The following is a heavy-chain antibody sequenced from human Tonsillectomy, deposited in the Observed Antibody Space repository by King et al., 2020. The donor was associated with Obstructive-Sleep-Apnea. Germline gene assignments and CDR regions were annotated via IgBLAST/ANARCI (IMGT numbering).Heavy chain of an antibody. CDR3: ARVRSTGFMSPGAGLDV. V-gene: IGHV3-30*02. J-gene: IGHJ6*02. CDR2: IRYDGSYQ. Sequence: VQLVESGGDVVQPGRSLRLSCAASRFTFSDHVMYWVRQAPGKGLEWVAFIRYDGSYQYYAASVKGRFAISRDNSRSTLYLQMNSLRDDDTAVYYCARVRSTGFMSPGAGLDVWGRGTTVTVSS. CDR1: RFTFSDHV. D-gene: IGHD3-10*01.